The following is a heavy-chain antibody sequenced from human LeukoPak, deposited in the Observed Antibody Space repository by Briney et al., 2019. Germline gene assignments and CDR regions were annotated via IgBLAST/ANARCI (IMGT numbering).Heavy chain of an antibody. CDR3: ARAVSGYHRPAFDI. Sequence: SETLSLTXTVSGGSISSGSYYWSGIRQPAGKGLEWIGRIYTSGSTNYNPSLKSRVTISVDTSKNQFSLKLSSVTAADTAVYYCARAVSGYHRPAFDIWGQGTMVTVSS. V-gene: IGHV4-61*02. CDR2: IYTSGST. CDR1: GGSISSGSYY. J-gene: IGHJ3*02. D-gene: IGHD5-12*01.